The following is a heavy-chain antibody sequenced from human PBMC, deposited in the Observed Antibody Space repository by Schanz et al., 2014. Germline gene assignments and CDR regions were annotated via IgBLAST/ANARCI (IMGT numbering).Heavy chain of an antibody. CDR1: GYTFTGYY. CDR3: ARYLSLIDYGMDV. V-gene: IGHV1-2*02. Sequence: QVQLLQSGAEVKKPGASVKVSCKASGYTFTGYYMHWVRQAPGQGLEWMGRINPNSGGTNYAQKFQGRVTVTTDTSTSTAYMELRSLRSDDTAVYYCARYLSLIDYGMDVWGQGTTVTVSS. D-gene: IGHD2-15*01. J-gene: IGHJ6*02. CDR2: INPNSGGT.